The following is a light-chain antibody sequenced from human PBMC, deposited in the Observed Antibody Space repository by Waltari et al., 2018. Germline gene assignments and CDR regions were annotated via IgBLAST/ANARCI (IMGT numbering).Light chain of an antibody. CDR3: QHYVNLPVT. CDR1: QSVSRA. J-gene: IGKJ1*01. Sequence: EIVLTQSPGNLSLSPGERATISCRASQSVSRALAWYQQKPGQAPRLLIYAASTRATGVPDRFSGSGSGTDFSLTISRLDPEDFAVYYCQHYVNLPVTFGQGTKVEI. CDR2: AAS. V-gene: IGKV3-20*01.